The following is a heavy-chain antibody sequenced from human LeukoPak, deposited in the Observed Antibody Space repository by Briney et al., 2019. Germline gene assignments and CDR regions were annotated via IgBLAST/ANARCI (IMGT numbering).Heavy chain of an antibody. V-gene: IGHV1-18*01. CDR3: ARDIPFFVVVPAATHDY. CDR2: ISAYNGNT. Sequence: ASVKVSCKASGYTFTSYAMNWVRQAPGQGLEWMGWISAYNGNTNYAQKLQGRVTMTTDTSTSTAYMELRSLRSDDTAVYYCARDIPFFVVVPAATHDYWGQGTLVTVSS. D-gene: IGHD2-2*01. J-gene: IGHJ4*02. CDR1: GYTFTSYA.